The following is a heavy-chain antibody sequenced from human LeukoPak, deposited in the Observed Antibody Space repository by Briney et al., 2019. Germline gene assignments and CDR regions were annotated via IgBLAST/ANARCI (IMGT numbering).Heavy chain of an antibody. V-gene: IGHV1-8*01. D-gene: IGHD2-15*01. CDR1: GYTFTSYD. CDR2: MNPNSGNT. Sequence: GASVKVSCKASGYTFTSYDINWVRQATGQGLEWMGWMNPNSGNTGYAQKFQGRVTMTRNTSISTAYMELSSLRAEDTAVYYCAKDLGYCSGGSCYFIDYWGQGTLVTVSS. J-gene: IGHJ4*02. CDR3: AKDLGYCSGGSCYFIDY.